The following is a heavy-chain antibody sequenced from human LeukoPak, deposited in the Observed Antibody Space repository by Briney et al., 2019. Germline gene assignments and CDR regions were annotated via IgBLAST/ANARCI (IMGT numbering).Heavy chain of an antibody. V-gene: IGHV1-2*02. D-gene: IGHD2-2*02. CDR2: INPNSGGT. CDR1: GYTFTGYY. CDR3: AREDPTCSSTSCYTRWFDP. Sequence: ASVKVSCKASGYTFTGYYMHWVRQAPGQGLEWMGWINPNSGGTNYAQKFQGRVTMTRDTSISTAYMELSRLRSGDTAVYYCAREDPTCSSTSCYTRWFDPWGQGTLVTVSS. J-gene: IGHJ5*02.